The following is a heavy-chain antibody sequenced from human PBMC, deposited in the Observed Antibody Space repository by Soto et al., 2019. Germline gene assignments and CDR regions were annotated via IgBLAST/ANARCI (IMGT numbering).Heavy chain of an antibody. CDR2: ISGSGGST. V-gene: IGHV3-23*01. D-gene: IGHD6-13*01. CDR3: ARRGPGTYFDY. CDR1: GFTFSSYA. Sequence: EVQLLESGGGLVQPGGSLRLSCAASGFTFSSYAMNWVRQAPGKGLEWVSVISGSGGSTYYADAVKGRFTISRDNSKNTLYLQMNSLRAEDTAVYYCARRGPGTYFDYWGQGTLVTVSS. J-gene: IGHJ4*02.